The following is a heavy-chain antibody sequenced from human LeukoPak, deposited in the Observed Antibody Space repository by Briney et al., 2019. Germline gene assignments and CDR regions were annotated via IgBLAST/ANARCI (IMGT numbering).Heavy chain of an antibody. CDR1: GLIFSNHA. Sequence: PGGSLRLSCAASGLIFSNHAMGWVRQAPGKGLEWISEISGSGGSTYYADSVKGRFTISRDNSKNTLYLQMNSLRAEDTAVYYCTRELFDFDYWGQGTLVTVSS. J-gene: IGHJ4*02. CDR3: TRELFDFDY. V-gene: IGHV3-23*01. CDR2: ISGSGGST. D-gene: IGHD3-10*01.